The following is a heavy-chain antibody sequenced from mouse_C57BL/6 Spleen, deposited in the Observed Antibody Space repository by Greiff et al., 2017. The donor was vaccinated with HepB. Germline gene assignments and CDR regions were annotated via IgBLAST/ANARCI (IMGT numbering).Heavy chain of an antibody. CDR2: ISSGSSTI. Sequence: EVKLEESGGGLVKPGGSLKLSCAASGFTFSDYGMHWVRQAPEKGLEWVAYISSGSSTIYYADTVKGRFTISRDNAKNTLFLQMTSLRSEDTAMYYCAREGDYDYAMDYWGQGTSVTVSS. V-gene: IGHV5-17*01. D-gene: IGHD2-4*01. J-gene: IGHJ4*01. CDR1: GFTFSDYG. CDR3: AREGDYDYAMDY.